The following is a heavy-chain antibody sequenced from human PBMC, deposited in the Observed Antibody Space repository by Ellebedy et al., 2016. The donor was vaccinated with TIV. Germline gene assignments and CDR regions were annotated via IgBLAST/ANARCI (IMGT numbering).Heavy chain of an antibody. V-gene: IGHV3-23*01. J-gene: IGHJ4*02. CDR2: ISGSGATT. Sequence: ETLSLTCAASGFTFSIYAMNWVRQPPGKGLEWVSGISGSGATTYYPDSVKGRFTISRDNSDNMVYLQMDSLRAEDTAVYYCAKDRRGGSSGSLDYWGQGTLVTVSS. CDR3: AKDRRGGSSGSLDY. CDR1: GFTFSIYA. D-gene: IGHD3-16*01.